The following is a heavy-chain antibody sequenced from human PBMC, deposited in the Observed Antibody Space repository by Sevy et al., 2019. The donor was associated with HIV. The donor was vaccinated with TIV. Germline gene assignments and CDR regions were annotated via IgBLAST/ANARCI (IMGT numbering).Heavy chain of an antibody. CDR1: GFTFNTHA. D-gene: IGHD3-22*01. CDR2: ISGPGLST. Sequence: GGSLRLSCTASGFTFNTHAMTWVRQAPGKGLEWVSVISGPGLSTYYADSVKGRFTISRANSKNTLYLQMNSLRVDDTATYYCAKALNPALESMIEVILRTLKGFDVWGQGTMVTVSS. V-gene: IGHV3-23*01. J-gene: IGHJ3*01. CDR3: AKALNPALESMIEVILRTLKGFDV.